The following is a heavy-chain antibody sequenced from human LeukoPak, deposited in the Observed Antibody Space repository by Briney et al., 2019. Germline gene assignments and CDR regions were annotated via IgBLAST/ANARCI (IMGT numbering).Heavy chain of an antibody. J-gene: IGHJ4*02. CDR3: AKYKGTAEESYYFDY. CDR1: GFTFSNYA. Sequence: GGSLRLSCAASGFTFSNYAMSWVRQAPGKGLEWVSAISGSGGSTYYADSVKGRFTISRDNSKNTLYLQMNSLRAEDTAVYYCAKYKGTAEESYYFDYWGQGTLVTVSS. CDR2: ISGSGGST. D-gene: IGHD1-1*01. V-gene: IGHV3-23*01.